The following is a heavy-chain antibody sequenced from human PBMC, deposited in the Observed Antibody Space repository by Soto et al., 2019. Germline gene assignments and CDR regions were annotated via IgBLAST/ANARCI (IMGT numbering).Heavy chain of an antibody. J-gene: IGHJ4*02. CDR2: ISPYTGNT. V-gene: IGHV1-18*01. Sequence: ASVKVSCKASGYIFVNYGIAWVRQAPGQGLEWMGWISPYTGNTHSASKVQGRLTMTTDTSTSTAYMDLGSLRSDDTAVYYCARGSNDIDDSGQGTLVTVSS. CDR1: GYIFVNYG. CDR3: ARGSNDIDD. D-gene: IGHD1-1*01.